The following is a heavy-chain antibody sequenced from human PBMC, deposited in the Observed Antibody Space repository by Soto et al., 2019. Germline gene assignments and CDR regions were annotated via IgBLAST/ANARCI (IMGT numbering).Heavy chain of an antibody. V-gene: IGHV6-1*01. CDR2: TYYRSKWFN. CDR1: GDSVSTNSAT. CDR3: ARLIGNSWLAS. D-gene: IGHD2-8*01. J-gene: IGHJ5*01. Sequence: SQTHSLTCAISGDSVSTNSATWDWIRQSPSRGLGWLGRTYYRSKWFNDYAESVRGRITINPDTSNNQFSLQLNSVTPDDTAVYYCARLIGNSWLASWGERTLVTVSS.